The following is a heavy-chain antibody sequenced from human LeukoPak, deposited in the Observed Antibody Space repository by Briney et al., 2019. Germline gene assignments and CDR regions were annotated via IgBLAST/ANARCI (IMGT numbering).Heavy chain of an antibody. D-gene: IGHD4-17*01. CDR3: AREMTTVTYALDI. CDR1: KFTFSSYA. V-gene: IGHV3-23*01. Sequence: GGSLRLSCTASKFTFSSYAMSWVRQAPGKGLEWVSAISESGGTTYYADSVKGRFTISRDNSKNTLFLQMNSLRAEDTAVYYCAREMTTVTYALDIWGQGTMVTVSS. J-gene: IGHJ3*02. CDR2: ISESGGTT.